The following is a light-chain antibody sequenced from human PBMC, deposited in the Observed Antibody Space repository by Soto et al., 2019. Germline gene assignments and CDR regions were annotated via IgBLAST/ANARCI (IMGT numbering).Light chain of an antibody. CDR1: QSVSFY. J-gene: IGKJ4*01. CDR2: DTS. V-gene: IGKV3-11*01. Sequence: VLTQSPATLSLSPGERATLSCRARQSVSFYLAWYQQKPGQAPRLLIYDTSKRAPGIPARFSGSGSGTDFTLTITSVEPEDFAVYYCQQRNDWPPATFGGGTKVEIK. CDR3: QQRNDWPPAT.